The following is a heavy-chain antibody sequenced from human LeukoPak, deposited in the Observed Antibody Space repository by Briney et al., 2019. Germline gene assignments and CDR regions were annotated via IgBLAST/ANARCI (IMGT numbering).Heavy chain of an antibody. J-gene: IGHJ5*02. CDR1: GFTFSSYA. V-gene: IGHV3-23*01. CDR3: AKDRVTYYDFWSGYQPRYNWFDP. CDR2: ISGSGGST. D-gene: IGHD3-3*01. Sequence: GGSLRLSCAASGFTFSSYAMSWVRQAPGKGLEWVSAISGSGGSTYYADSAKGRFTISRDNSKNTLYLQMNSLRAEDTAVYYCAKDRVTYYDFWSGYQPRYNWFDPWGQGTLVTVSS.